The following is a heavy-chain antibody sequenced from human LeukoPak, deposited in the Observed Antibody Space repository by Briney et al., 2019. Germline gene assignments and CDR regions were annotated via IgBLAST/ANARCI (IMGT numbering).Heavy chain of an antibody. J-gene: IGHJ5*02. CDR3: ARDPGSGYVNNWYDP. Sequence: PGGSLRLSCAASGFTFSSYSMNWVRQAPGKGLEWVSSISGSSSYIYYADSVKGRFTISRDNAKNSLYLQMYSLRAEDTAVYYCARDPGSGYVNNWYDPWGREPWSPSPQ. CDR1: GFTFSSYS. V-gene: IGHV3-21*01. CDR2: ISGSSSYI. D-gene: IGHD3-22*01.